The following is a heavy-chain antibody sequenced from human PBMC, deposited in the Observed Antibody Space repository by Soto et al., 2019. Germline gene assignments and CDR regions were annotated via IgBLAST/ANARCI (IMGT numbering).Heavy chain of an antibody. CDR1: GYTFTGYY. V-gene: IGHV1-2*04. CDR2: INPNSGGT. Sequence: QVQLVQSGAEVKKPGASVKVSCKASGYTFTGYYMHWVRQAPGQGLEWMGWINPNSGGTNYAQKFQGWVTMTRDTSISTAYMELSRLRSDDTAVYYCARGGALLWFGDHKFPFDYWGQGTLVTVSS. J-gene: IGHJ4*02. CDR3: ARGGALLWFGDHKFPFDY. D-gene: IGHD3-10*01.